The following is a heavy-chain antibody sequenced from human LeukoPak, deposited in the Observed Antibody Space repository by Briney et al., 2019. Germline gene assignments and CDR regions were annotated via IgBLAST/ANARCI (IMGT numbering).Heavy chain of an antibody. J-gene: IGHJ4*02. CDR3: AKGIPSDY. V-gene: IGHV3-30*18. Sequence: SGGSLRLSCAASGFTFSSYGMHWVRQAPGKGLEWVALISYDGSNKYYADSVKGRFTISRDNSKNTLYQQMNSLRPEDTAVYYCAKGIPSDYWGQGTLVTVSS. D-gene: IGHD2-21*01. CDR2: ISYDGSNK. CDR1: GFTFSSYG.